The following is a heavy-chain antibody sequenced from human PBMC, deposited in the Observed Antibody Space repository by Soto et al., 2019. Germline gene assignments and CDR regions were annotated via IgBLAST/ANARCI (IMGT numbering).Heavy chain of an antibody. Sequence: EVQLLESGGGLVQPGGSLRLSCAASGFPFSNYAMRWVRQAPGKGLEWVSALSASGGSTYYADSVKGRFTISRDNSKNTMYRQMNSLRAEDTAVYYCAKRSLWGNFDYWGQGTLVTVSS. D-gene: IGHD1-26*01. J-gene: IGHJ4*02. CDR3: AKRSLWGNFDY. CDR2: LSASGGST. CDR1: GFPFSNYA. V-gene: IGHV3-23*01.